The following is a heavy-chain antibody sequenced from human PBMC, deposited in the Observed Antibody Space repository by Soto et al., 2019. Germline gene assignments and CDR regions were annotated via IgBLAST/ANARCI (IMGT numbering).Heavy chain of an antibody. D-gene: IGHD3-3*01. CDR3: AKDSSDFWSGYFDLFWDY. J-gene: IGHJ4*02. CDR1: GFTFSSYA. Sequence: GGSLRLSCAASGFTFSSYAMSWVRQAPGKGLEWVSAISGSGGSTYYADSVKGRFTISRDNSKNTLYLQMNSLRAEDTAVYYCAKDSSDFWSGYFDLFWDYWGQGTLVTVSS. V-gene: IGHV3-23*01. CDR2: ISGSGGST.